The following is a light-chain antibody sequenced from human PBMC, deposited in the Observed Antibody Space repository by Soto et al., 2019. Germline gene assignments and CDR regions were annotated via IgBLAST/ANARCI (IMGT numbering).Light chain of an antibody. CDR2: DVS. Sequence: EIVWTQDPGTLSLSPGERATLSCRTSQSVSSSYLIWYQQKPGQAPRLLIYDVSNRATGIPARFSGSGSGTDFSLTISSLEPEDFALYYCQHRSHRPRPFAQGTKLDIK. V-gene: IGKV3-11*01. CDR1: QSVSSSY. J-gene: IGKJ1*01. CDR3: QHRSHRPRP.